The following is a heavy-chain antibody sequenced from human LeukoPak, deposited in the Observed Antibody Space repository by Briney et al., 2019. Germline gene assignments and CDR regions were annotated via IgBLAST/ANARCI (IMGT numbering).Heavy chain of an antibody. CDR1: GGTLSSYA. V-gene: IGHV1-69*04. CDR2: IIPIFGIA. Sequence: SVKVSCTASGGTLSSYAISWVRQAPGQGLEWMGRIIPIFGIANYAQKFQGRVTITADKSTSTAYMELSSLRSEDTAVYYCARSMGSYFNFDYWGQGTLVTVSS. CDR3: ARSMGSYFNFDY. J-gene: IGHJ4*02. D-gene: IGHD1-26*01.